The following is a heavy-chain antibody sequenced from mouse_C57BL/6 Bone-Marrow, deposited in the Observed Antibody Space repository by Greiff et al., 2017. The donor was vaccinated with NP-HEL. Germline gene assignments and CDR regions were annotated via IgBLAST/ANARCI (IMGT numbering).Heavy chain of an antibody. CDR1: GFNIKDYY. J-gene: IGHJ4*01. CDR2: IDPEDGET. CDR3: AISPCIATVVPYYAMDY. D-gene: IGHD1-1*01. Sequence: EVQLQQSGAELVKPGASVKLSCTASGFNIKDYYMHWVKQRTEQGLEWIGSIDPEDGETKYAPKFQGKATITADTSSNTDYLQLSRLPSEDTAVYYCAISPCIATVVPYYAMDYWGHGTSVTVSS. V-gene: IGHV14-2*01.